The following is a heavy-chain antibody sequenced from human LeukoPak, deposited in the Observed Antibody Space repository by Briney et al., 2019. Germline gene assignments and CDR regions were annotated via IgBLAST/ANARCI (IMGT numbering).Heavy chain of an antibody. CDR1: GFTFSSYN. CDR3: AAMTSVTTGDY. Sequence: PGGSLRLSCAASGFTFSSYNMNWVRQAPGKGLEWVSFISSSSGYIYYADSVKGRFTISRDNAKNSLYLLMNSLRAEDTAVYYCAAMTSVTTGDYWGQGTLVTVSS. V-gene: IGHV3-21*01. J-gene: IGHJ4*02. D-gene: IGHD4-11*01. CDR2: ISSSSGYI.